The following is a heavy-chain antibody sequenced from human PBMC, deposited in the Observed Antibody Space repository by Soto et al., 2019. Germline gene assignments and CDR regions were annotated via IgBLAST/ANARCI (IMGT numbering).Heavy chain of an antibody. Sequence: EVPLLESGGGLVQPGGSLRLSFAASGFTFSSYAMRWVRQAPVKGLEWVSAISGSGGSTYYADSVKGRFTISRDNSKNTLYLQMNSLRAEDTAVYYCARRGSGSDSDYWGQGTLVTVSS. CDR1: GFTFSSYA. CDR2: ISGSGGST. J-gene: IGHJ4*02. V-gene: IGHV3-23*01. CDR3: ARRGSGSDSDY. D-gene: IGHD1-26*01.